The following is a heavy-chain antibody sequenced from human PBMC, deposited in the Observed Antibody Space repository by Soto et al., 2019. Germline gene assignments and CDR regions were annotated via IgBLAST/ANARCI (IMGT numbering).Heavy chain of an antibody. CDR3: TRGEVRTTFRH. CDR1: GGSISSGGNY. Sequence: QVQLQESGPGLVKPSETLSLTCIVSGGSISSGGNYWSWIRQHPGKGLEWIGYIYDSGTTKYNPSLSSRLTISGDTSKNPLSLKLSSVTAADTAIYYCTRGEVRTTFRHWGRGTLVSVSS. V-gene: IGHV4-31*03. CDR2: IYDSGTT. D-gene: IGHD1-7*01. J-gene: IGHJ4*02.